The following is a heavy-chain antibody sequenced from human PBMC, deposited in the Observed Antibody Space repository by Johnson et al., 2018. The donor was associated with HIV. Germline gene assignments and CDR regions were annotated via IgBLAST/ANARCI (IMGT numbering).Heavy chain of an antibody. CDR1: GFTFSSYA. V-gene: IGHV3-30-3*01. D-gene: IGHD3-3*01. Sequence: QVQLVESGGGVVQPGRSLRLSCAASGFTFSSYAMHWVRQAPGTGLEWVAVISYDGSNKYYADSVKRRFTISRDNSKNTLYLQMNSLRAEDTAVYYCAKVRLQSITIFGVASDAFDIWGQGTMVTVSS. CDR3: AKVRLQSITIFGVASDAFDI. J-gene: IGHJ3*02. CDR2: ISYDGSNK.